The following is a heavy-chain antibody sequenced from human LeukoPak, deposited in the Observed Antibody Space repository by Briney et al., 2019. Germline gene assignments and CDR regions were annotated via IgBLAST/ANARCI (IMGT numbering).Heavy chain of an antibody. D-gene: IGHD6-19*01. J-gene: IGHJ1*01. V-gene: IGHV4-31*03. Sequence: PSETLSLTCTVSGGSISSGDYYWSWIRQPPGKGLEWIGYIYYSGSTYYNPSLKSRVTISVDTSKNQFSLKLSPVTAADTAVYYCARVKEYSSGWGAEYFQHWGQGTLVTVSS. CDR2: IYYSGST. CDR3: ARVKEYSSGWGAEYFQH. CDR1: GGSISSGDYY.